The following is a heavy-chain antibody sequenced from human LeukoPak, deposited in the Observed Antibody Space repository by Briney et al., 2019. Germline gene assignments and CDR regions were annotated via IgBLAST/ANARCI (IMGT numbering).Heavy chain of an antibody. Sequence: PGGSLTLSCAASGFTLSRIAMSWVRQAPGKGLEWVSGISGSGGRDSTYNADSVKGRFTISRDKSKNTVYLEMNSLRAEDTAVYYCAKGYSEYTSSWFDYWGQGTLVTVSS. J-gene: IGHJ4*02. V-gene: IGHV3-23*01. CDR3: AKGYSEYTSSWFDY. CDR2: ISGSGGRDST. CDR1: GFTLSRIA. D-gene: IGHD6-13*01.